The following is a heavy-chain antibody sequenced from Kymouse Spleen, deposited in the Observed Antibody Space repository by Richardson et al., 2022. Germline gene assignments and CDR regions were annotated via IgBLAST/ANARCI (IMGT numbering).Heavy chain of an antibody. CDR1: GGSVSSGSYY. J-gene: IGHJ6*02. Sequence: QVQLQESGPGLVKPSETLSLTCTVSGGSVSSGSYYWSWIRQPPGKGLEWIGYIYYSGSTNYNPSLKSRVTISVDTSKNQFSLKLSSVTAADTAVYYCARVQLEPPYYYYYYGMDVWGQGTTVTVSS. D-gene: IGHD1-1*01. CDR3: ARVQLEPPYYYYYYGMDV. V-gene: IGHV4-61*01. CDR2: IYYSGST.